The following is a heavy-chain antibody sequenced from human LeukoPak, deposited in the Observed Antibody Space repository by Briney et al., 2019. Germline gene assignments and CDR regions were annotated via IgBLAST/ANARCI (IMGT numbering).Heavy chain of an antibody. V-gene: IGHV4-39*01. CDR3: ARRRGINPNWFDP. J-gene: IGHJ5*02. CDR1: GGSISSSSYY. D-gene: IGHD3-10*01. Sequence: SETLSLTCTVSGGSISSSSYYWGWIRQPPGKRLEWIGNIYYSGTTYYNPSLKSRVTISIDTSKNQFSLKLSSVTAAGTAVYYCARRRGINPNWFDPWGQGTLVTVSS. CDR2: IYYSGTT.